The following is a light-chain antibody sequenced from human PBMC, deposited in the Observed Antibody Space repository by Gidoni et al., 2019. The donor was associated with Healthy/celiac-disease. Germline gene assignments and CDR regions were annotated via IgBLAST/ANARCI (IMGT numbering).Light chain of an antibody. V-gene: IGKV3-15*01. CDR3: QQYNNWPLLIT. Sequence: EIVMTQSPATLSVSPGERATLSCRASQRVSSNLAWYQQKPGQAPRLLIYGASTRATGIPARFSGSGSGTEFTLTISSLQSEDFAVYYCQQYNNWPLLITFGQXTRLEIK. J-gene: IGKJ5*01. CDR1: QRVSSN. CDR2: GAS.